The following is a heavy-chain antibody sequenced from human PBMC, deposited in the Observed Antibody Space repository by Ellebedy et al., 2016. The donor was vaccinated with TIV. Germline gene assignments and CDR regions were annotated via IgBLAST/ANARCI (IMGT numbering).Heavy chain of an antibody. V-gene: IGHV3-21*01. CDR1: GFTFSSYS. CDR2: ISSSSSYI. Sequence: GGSLRLXCAASGFTFSSYSMNWVRQAPGKGLEWVSSISSSSSYIYYPDSVKGRFTISRDNAKNSLYLLMNSLRDEDTAVYYCARGIGSRLDPWGQGTLVTVSS. J-gene: IGHJ5*02. D-gene: IGHD2-2*01. CDR3: ARGIGSRLDP.